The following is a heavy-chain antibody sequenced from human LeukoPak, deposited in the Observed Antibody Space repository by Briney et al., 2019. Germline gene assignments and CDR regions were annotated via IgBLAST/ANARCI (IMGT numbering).Heavy chain of an antibody. CDR3: ARVLPYCSGGSCYSIGSFAY. D-gene: IGHD2-15*01. CDR2: ISDSGSTM. Sequence: GGSLRLSCAASGFTFSSYAMSWIRQAPGKGLEWVSYISDSGSTMYYADSVKGRFTISRDSAKSSLYLQMNSLRVEDTAVYYCARVLPYCSGGSCYSIGSFAYWGQGTLVTVSS. J-gene: IGHJ4*02. V-gene: IGHV3-11*01. CDR1: GFTFSSYA.